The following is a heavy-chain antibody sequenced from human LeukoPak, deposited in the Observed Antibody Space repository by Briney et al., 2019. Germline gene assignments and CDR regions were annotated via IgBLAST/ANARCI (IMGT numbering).Heavy chain of an antibody. Sequence: SEGSLRLSCAASGFTFSSYWMSWVRQAPGKGLEWVANIKQDGSEKYYVDSVKGRFTISRDNAKNSLYLQMNSLRAEDTAVYYCARRTTPGSYAENFDYWGQGTLVTVSS. CDR3: ARRTTPGSYAENFDY. V-gene: IGHV3-7*01. J-gene: IGHJ4*02. CDR2: IKQDGSEK. CDR1: GFTFSSYW. D-gene: IGHD1-26*01.